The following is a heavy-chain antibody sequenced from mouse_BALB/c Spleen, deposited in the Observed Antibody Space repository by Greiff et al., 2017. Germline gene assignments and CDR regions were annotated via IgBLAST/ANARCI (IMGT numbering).Heavy chain of an antibody. V-gene: IGHV1S135*01. CDR3: ARYAYGNLAWFAY. CDR2: IDPFNGGT. J-gene: IGHJ3*01. D-gene: IGHD2-1*01. Sequence: EVQLQQSGPELMKPGASVKISCKASGYSFTSYYMHWVKQSHGKSLEWIGYIDPFNGGTSYNQKFKGKATLTVDKSSSTAYMHLSSLTSEDSAVYYCARYAYGNLAWFAYWGQGTLVTVSA. CDR1: GYSFTSYY.